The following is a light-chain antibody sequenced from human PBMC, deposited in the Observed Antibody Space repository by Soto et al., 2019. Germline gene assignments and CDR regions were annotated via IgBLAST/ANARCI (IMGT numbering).Light chain of an antibody. CDR3: QHFKNDLPTP. CDR2: DAS. Sequence: AIQLTQSPSSLSASVGDRVTITCRASQGISSALAWYQQKPGKAPKLLIYDASSLESGVPSRFSGSGSGTDFTLSLRTLSTEDFAPYYYQHFKNDLPTPFGEGTRRKI. J-gene: IGKJ5*01. CDR1: QGISSA. V-gene: IGKV1D-13*01.